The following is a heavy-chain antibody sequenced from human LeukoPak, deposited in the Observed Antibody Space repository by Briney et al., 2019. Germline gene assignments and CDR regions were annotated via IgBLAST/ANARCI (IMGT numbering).Heavy chain of an antibody. D-gene: IGHD3-3*01. CDR2: INHSGST. Sequence: SETLSLTCAVYGGTFSGYYWSWIRQPPGKGLEWIGEINHSGSTNYNPSLKSRVTISVDTSKNQFSLKLSSVTAADTAVYYCGRHNGRDFWRGAWFDYWGQGTLVTVSS. J-gene: IGHJ4*02. CDR1: GGTFSGYY. V-gene: IGHV4-34*01. CDR3: GRHNGRDFWRGAWFDY.